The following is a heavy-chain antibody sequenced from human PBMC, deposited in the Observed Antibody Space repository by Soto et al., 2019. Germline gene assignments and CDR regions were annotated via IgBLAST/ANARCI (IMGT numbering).Heavy chain of an antibody. CDR3: SRGIGITGTSGAFDI. J-gene: IGHJ3*02. D-gene: IGHD1-20*01. CDR1: GFTFGDYA. V-gene: IGHV3-49*03. Sequence: PGGSLRLSCTASGFTFGDYAMSWLRQAPGKGLEWVGFIRSKAYGGTTEYAASVKGRFTVSRDDSKSIAYLQMNSLKTEDTAVYYCSRGIGITGTSGAFDIWGQGTTVSVSS. CDR2: IRSKAYGGTT.